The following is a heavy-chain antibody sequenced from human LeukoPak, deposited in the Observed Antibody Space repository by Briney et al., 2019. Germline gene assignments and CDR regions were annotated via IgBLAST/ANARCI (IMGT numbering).Heavy chain of an antibody. CDR3: VRQIAVAARTTSEYSYYIDV. D-gene: IGHD6-19*01. CDR2: VYPRDSDT. CDR1: GYTFDMSW. Sequence: GESLKISCQASGYTFDMSWIGWGRQMPGKGFQWLGIVYPRDSDTRYSPSVQGHVTITADTSTDTAYLQWGSRRASDTANYFCVRQIAVAARTTSEYSYYIDVWGKGTAVTVSS. J-gene: IGHJ6*03. V-gene: IGHV5-51*01.